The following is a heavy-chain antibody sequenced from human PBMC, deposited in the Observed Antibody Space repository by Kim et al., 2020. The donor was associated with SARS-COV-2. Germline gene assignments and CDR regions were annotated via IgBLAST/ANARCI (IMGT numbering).Heavy chain of an antibody. J-gene: IGHJ6*02. V-gene: IGHV1-3*01. CDR1: GYTFTSYA. CDR3: ARGWGYSSSWYDPQYYYYYYGMDV. CDR2: INAGNGNT. D-gene: IGHD6-13*01. Sequence: ASVKVSCKASGYTFTSYAMHWVRQAPGQRLEWMGWINAGNGNTKYSQKFQGRVTITRDTSASTAYMELSSLRSEDTAVYYCARGWGYSSSWYDPQYYYYYYGMDVWGQGTTVTVSS.